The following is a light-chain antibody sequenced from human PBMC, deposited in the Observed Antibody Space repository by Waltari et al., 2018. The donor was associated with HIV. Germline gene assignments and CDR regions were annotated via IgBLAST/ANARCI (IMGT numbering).Light chain of an antibody. V-gene: IGLV3-25*03. CDR2: KDT. CDR1: GVPKHN. CDR3: HSADVTGTYQA. Sequence: YEVTQTPAVSVSPGQTARITCSGDGVPKHNTYWYQQKGGQAPVLVIYKDTERPAGIPERFSGSSSGTTVTLTISGVQAEDEADYYCHSADVTGTYQAFGGGTKLTVL. J-gene: IGLJ2*01.